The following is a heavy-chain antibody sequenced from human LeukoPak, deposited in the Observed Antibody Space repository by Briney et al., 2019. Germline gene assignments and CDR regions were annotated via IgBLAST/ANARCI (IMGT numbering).Heavy chain of an antibody. V-gene: IGHV1-2*02. Sequence: ASVKLSCKASGYTFTGYYIHWVRQAPGQGLEWMGWINPNSGGTDYAQKFQGRVTMTRDTSISTAYMELSRLRSDDTAVYYCARDFPGRATPLVVDDYFDYWGQGTLVTVSS. J-gene: IGHJ4*02. CDR1: GYTFTGYY. CDR3: ARDFPGRATPLVVDDYFDY. D-gene: IGHD1-26*01. CDR2: INPNSGGT.